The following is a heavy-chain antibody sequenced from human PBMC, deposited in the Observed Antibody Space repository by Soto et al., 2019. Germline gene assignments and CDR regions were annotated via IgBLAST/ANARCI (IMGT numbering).Heavy chain of an antibody. Sequence: VESGAEVKKPGASVKVSCKASGYTFTSYDINWVRQATGQGLEWMGWMNPNSGNTGYAQKFQGRVTMTRNTSISTAYMELSSLRSEDTAVYYCAREDGYSSGWSDWFDPWGQGTLVTVSS. V-gene: IGHV1-8*01. CDR1: GYTFTSYD. CDR2: MNPNSGNT. CDR3: AREDGYSSGWSDWFDP. D-gene: IGHD6-19*01. J-gene: IGHJ5*02.